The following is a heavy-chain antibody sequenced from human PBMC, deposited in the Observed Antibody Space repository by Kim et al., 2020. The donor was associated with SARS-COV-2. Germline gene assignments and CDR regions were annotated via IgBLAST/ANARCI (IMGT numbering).Heavy chain of an antibody. CDR2: ISGSGGST. D-gene: IGHD3-22*01. CDR1: GFTFSSYA. J-gene: IGHJ4*02. CDR3: AKGYDYDSSGYFYPFCFGY. Sequence: GGSLRLSCAASGFTFSSYAMSWVRQAPGKGLEWVSAISGSGGSTYYADSVKGRFTISRDNSKNRLYLQMNSLRAEDTAVYYCAKGYDYDSSGYFYPFCFGYWGQRTLVTVSS. V-gene: IGHV3-23*01.